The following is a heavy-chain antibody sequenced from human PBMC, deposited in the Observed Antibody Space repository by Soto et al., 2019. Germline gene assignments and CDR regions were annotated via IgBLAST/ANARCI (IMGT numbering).Heavy chain of an antibody. CDR2: IYWDDDK. D-gene: IGHD6-25*01. CDR1: GFSLSTSGVG. V-gene: IGHV2-5*02. Sequence: QITLKESGPTLVKPTQTLTLTCTFSGFSLSTSGVGVGWIRQPPGKALEWLALIYWDDDKRYSPSLKSRLTNTKETSKNQVILQMTHMDPVDTATYYCAHGNPIAPGEWWFDPWGQGTLITVSS. CDR3: AHGNPIAPGEWWFDP. J-gene: IGHJ5*02.